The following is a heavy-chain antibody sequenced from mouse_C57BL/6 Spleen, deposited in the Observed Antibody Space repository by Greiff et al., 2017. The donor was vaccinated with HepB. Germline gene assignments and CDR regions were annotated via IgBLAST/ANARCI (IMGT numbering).Heavy chain of an antibody. CDR2: INYDGSST. CDR1: GFTFSDYY. CDR3: ARVGSRRFMDC. J-gene: IGHJ4*01. Sequence: EVQLVESEGGLVQPGSSMKLSCTASGFTFSDYYMAWVRQVPEKGLEWVANINYDGSSTYYLDSLKSRFIISRDNAKNILYLQMSSLKSEDTATYYCARVGSRRFMDCWGQGTSVTVSS. V-gene: IGHV5-16*01.